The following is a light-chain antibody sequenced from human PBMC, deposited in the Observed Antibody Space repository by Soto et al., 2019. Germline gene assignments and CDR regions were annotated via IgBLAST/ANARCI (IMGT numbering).Light chain of an antibody. CDR3: QQYNNWLET. CDR1: QSVSSN. V-gene: IGKV3-15*01. CDR2: GAS. Sequence: EIVMTQSPATLSMSPGERATLSCRASQSVSSNLAWYQQKPGQAPRLLIYGASTRATGIPARFSGSGSGTEFTLTISSLQSEDFAVYYCQQYNNWLETFGQGTKVEIK. J-gene: IGKJ1*01.